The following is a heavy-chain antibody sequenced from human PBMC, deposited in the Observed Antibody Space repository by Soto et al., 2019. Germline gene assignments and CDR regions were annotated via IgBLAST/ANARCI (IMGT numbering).Heavy chain of an antibody. J-gene: IGHJ6*02. CDR3: ANIAVAVNYYYGMDV. CDR1: GVTFSSYA. CDR2: ISGSGGST. D-gene: IGHD6-19*01. V-gene: IGHV3-23*01. Sequence: GGSLRLSCAASGVTFSSYAMSWVRQGPGKGLEWVSAISGSGGSTYYADSVKGRFTISRDNSKNTLYLQMNSLRAEDTAVYYCANIAVAVNYYYGMDVWGQGTTVTV.